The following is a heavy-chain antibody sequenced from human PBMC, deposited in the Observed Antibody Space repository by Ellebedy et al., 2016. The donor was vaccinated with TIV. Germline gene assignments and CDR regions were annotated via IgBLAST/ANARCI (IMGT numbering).Heavy chain of an antibody. D-gene: IGHD6-19*01. J-gene: IGHJ4*02. CDR1: GFSLSTTKMS. CDR3: ARTDGSGWAFDS. CDR2: IDWDDDK. V-gene: IGHV2-70*11. Sequence: SGPTLVKPTQTLTLTCTFSGFSLSTTKMSVNWICQPPGKALEWLARIDWDDDKYYNTSLKTRLTISKDTSKNQVVLTMTDMDPVDTATYYCARTDGSGWAFDSWGQGTLVTVSS.